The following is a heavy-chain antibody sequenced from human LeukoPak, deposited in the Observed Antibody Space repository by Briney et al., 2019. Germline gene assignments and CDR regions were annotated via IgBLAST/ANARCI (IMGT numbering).Heavy chain of an antibody. V-gene: IGHV3-23*01. Sequence: GGSLRLSCAVSGFIFSSYAMSWVRQAPGKGLEWVSAISGSGGSTYYADSVKGRFTISRDNSKNTLYLQMNSLRAEDTAVYYCAKERGSGHWYFDLWGRGTLVTVSS. CDR1: GFIFSSYA. CDR2: ISGSGGST. CDR3: AKERGSGHWYFDL. D-gene: IGHD3-10*01. J-gene: IGHJ2*01.